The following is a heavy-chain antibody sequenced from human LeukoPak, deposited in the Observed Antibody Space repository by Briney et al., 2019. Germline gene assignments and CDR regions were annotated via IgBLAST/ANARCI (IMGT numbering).Heavy chain of an antibody. D-gene: IGHD2-2*01. V-gene: IGHV3-48*01. CDR1: GFTFSSYS. Sequence: GGSLRLSCAASGFTFSSYSMNWVRQAPGKGLEWVSYISSSSSTIYYADSVKGRFTISRDNAKNSLHLQVNSLRAEDTAVYYCARIGYCSSASCRHALDYWGQGTLVTVSS. CDR2: ISSSSSTI. J-gene: IGHJ4*02. CDR3: ARIGYCSSASCRHALDY.